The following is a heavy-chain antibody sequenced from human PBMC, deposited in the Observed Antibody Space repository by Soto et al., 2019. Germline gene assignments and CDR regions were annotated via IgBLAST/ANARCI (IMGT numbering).Heavy chain of an antibody. Sequence: ASVKVSCKASGYTFTSYYMHWVRQAPGQGLEWMGIINPSGGSTSYAQKFQGRVTMTRDTSTSTVYMELSSLRSEDTAVYYCARGPSYYYIWGSTHKYYFDYWGQGTLVTGSS. CDR2: INPSGGST. J-gene: IGHJ4*02. CDR3: ARGPSYYYIWGSTHKYYFDY. D-gene: IGHD3-16*01. V-gene: IGHV1-46*03. CDR1: GYTFTSYY.